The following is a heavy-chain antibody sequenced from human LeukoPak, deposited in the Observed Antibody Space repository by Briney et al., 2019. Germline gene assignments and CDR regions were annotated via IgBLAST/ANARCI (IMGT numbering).Heavy chain of an antibody. Sequence: ASVKVSCNASGYTFTSYGISWVRQAPGQGLEWMGIINPSGGSTSYAQKFQGRVTMTRDMSTSTVYMELSSLRSEDTAVYYCARDLGKDAFFLVYWGQGTLVTVSS. V-gene: IGHV1-46*01. J-gene: IGHJ4*02. CDR1: GYTFTSYG. D-gene: IGHD3-3*02. CDR2: INPSGGST. CDR3: ARDLGKDAFFLVY.